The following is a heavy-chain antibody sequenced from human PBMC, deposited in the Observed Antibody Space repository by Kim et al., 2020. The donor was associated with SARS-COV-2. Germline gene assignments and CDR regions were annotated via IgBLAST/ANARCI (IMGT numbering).Heavy chain of an antibody. CDR3: AKDLNIVGAPSDCMDV. J-gene: IGHJ6*02. V-gene: IGHV3-9*01. Sequence: VKGRFTISRDNAKYSLYLQMNSLRAEDTALYYCAKDLNIVGAPSDCMDVWGQGTTVTVSS. D-gene: IGHD2-21*01.